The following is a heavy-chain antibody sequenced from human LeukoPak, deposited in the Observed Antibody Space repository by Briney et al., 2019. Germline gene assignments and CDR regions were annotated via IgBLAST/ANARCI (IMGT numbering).Heavy chain of an antibody. J-gene: IGHJ5*02. V-gene: IGHV1-2*02. CDR1: GYTFTGYY. CDR2: MNPSNGDT. Sequence: ASVKVSCKASGYTFTGYYVHWVRQAPGQGLEWMGWMNPSNGDTNYVQKFQGRVTMTRDTSRRTAYMELNSLRFDDTAVYYCARWEASPSRGWFSPWGQGTLVTVSS. CDR3: ARWEASPSRGWFSP. D-gene: IGHD2-2*01.